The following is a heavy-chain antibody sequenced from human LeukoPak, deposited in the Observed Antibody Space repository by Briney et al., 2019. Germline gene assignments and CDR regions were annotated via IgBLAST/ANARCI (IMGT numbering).Heavy chain of an antibody. J-gene: IGHJ4*02. CDR1: GFTFSSYA. V-gene: IGHV3-23*01. CDR2: ISGSGGST. D-gene: IGHD6-19*01. Sequence: GGSLRLSCAASGFTFSSYAMSWVRQAPGKGLEWVSAISGSGGSTYYADSVKGRFTISRDNSRNTLYLQMNSLRAEDTAVYYCAKDGYSSGWFEIFDYWGQGTLVTVSS. CDR3: AKDGYSSGWFEIFDY.